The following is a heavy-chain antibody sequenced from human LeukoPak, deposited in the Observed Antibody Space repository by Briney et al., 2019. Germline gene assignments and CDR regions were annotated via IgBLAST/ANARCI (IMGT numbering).Heavy chain of an antibody. D-gene: IGHD3-10*01. CDR3: ARAPTYGPGSSFDY. CDR2: ISSSDTTM. CDR1: GFTFRDYD. V-gene: IGHV3-11*01. Sequence: GGSLRLSCAASGFTFRDYDMTWLRQAPGKGLEWVSYISSSDTTMYNADSVKGRFTISRDNAKNSLYLQMNSLRAEDTAVYYCARAPTYGPGSSFDYWGQGTLVTVSS. J-gene: IGHJ4*02.